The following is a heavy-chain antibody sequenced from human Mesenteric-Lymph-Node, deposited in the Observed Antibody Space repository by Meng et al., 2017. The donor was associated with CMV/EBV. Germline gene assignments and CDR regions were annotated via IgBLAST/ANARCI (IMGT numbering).Heavy chain of an antibody. J-gene: IGHJ4*02. CDR2: IDPNTAGT. Sequence: ASVKVSCKASGYTFTGYYVHWVRQAPGQGLEWMGWIDPNTAGTNSAQKFQGRVTVTRDTSTSTVYMELSSLRSEDTAVYYCARDLEAFWNGYPQNTFDYWGQGTLVTVSS. CDR1: GYTFTGYY. D-gene: IGHD3-3*01. CDR3: ARDLEAFWNGYPQNTFDY. V-gene: IGHV1-2*02.